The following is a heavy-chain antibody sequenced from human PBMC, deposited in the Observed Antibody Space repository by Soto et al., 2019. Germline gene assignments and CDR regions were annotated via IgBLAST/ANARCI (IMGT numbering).Heavy chain of an antibody. CDR2: IDPSDSYT. D-gene: IGHD3-3*01. CDR1: GYSFTSYW. CDR3: ASSDFWSGYAYYYYYGMDV. V-gene: IGHV5-10-1*01. Sequence: PGESLKISCNGSGYSFTSYWISWVRQMPGKGLEWMGRIDPSDSYTNYSPSFQGHVTISADKSISTAYLQWSSLKASDTAMYYCASSDFWSGYAYYYYYGMDVWGQGTTVTVSS. J-gene: IGHJ6*02.